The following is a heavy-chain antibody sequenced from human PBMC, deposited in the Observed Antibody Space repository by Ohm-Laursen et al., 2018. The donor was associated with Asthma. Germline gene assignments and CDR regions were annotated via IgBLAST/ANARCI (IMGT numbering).Heavy chain of an antibody. CDR3: ARRSKICYDTSHCFFDY. J-gene: IGHJ4*02. CDR2: ISSDGSNK. V-gene: IGHV3-30*03. CDR1: GFTFSDYG. Sequence: SLRLSCAASGFTFSDYGMHWVRQAPGKGLEWVAIISSDGSNKFHAESVKGRITPSRDNSKNTLYLEMNSLRAEETAVYYFARRSKICYDTSHCFFDYWGQGTLVTVSS. D-gene: IGHD2-2*01.